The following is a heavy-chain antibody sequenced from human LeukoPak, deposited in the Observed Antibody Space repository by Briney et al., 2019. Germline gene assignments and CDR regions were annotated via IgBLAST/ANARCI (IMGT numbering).Heavy chain of an antibody. D-gene: IGHD6-19*01. Sequence: GGSLRLSCAASGFTFSSYAMSWVRQAPEKGLEWVSAISGSGGSTYYADSVKGRFTISRDNSKNTLYLQMNSLRAEDTAVYYCAKDGGIAVAGTFGHWGQGTLVTVSS. V-gene: IGHV3-23*01. CDR2: ISGSGGST. CDR1: GFTFSSYA. CDR3: AKDGGIAVAGTFGH. J-gene: IGHJ4*02.